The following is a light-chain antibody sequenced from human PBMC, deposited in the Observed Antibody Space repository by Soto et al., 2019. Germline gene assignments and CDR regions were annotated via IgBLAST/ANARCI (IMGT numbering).Light chain of an antibody. J-gene: IGKJ1*01. CDR1: QSVLYSSKNKNY. Sequence: DIVMTQSPDSLAVSLGERATINCKSSQSVLYSSKNKNYFAWYQQKPGQPPKMLIYWASTRESGVPARLSGSRSGTDFSLTISSLQAEDVAVYYFQQHSSIPWTFGQGTKVEIK. V-gene: IGKV4-1*01. CDR2: WAS. CDR3: QQHSSIPWT.